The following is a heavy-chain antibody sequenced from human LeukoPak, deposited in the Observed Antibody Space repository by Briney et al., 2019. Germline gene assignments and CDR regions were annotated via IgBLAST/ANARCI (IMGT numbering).Heavy chain of an antibody. D-gene: IGHD3-3*01. CDR3: VRGFFWF. J-gene: IGHJ4*02. CDR1: GFTFSSYW. V-gene: IGHV3-7*04. Sequence: GVSLRLSCAASGFTFSSYWMSWVRRAPGRGLEWVANIKHDGSEEYYVDSVRGRFSISRDNAKNSLYLQMKNMRAEDTAVYYCVRGFFWFWGRGTQVTVSS. CDR2: IKHDGSEE.